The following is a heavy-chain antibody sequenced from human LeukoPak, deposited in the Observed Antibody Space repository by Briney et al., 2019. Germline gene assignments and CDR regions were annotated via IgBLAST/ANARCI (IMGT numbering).Heavy chain of an antibody. CDR2: IKQDGSEK. CDR3: ARVSSLAVAGFFDY. V-gene: IGHV3-7*01. CDR1: GFTFSSYW. Sequence: PGGSLRLSCAASGFTFSSYWMNWVRQAPGKRLEWVANIKQDGSEKDYVDSVKGRFTISRDNAKNSLYLQMNSLRAEDTAVYYCARVSSLAVAGFFDYWGQGILVTVSS. D-gene: IGHD6-19*01. J-gene: IGHJ4*02.